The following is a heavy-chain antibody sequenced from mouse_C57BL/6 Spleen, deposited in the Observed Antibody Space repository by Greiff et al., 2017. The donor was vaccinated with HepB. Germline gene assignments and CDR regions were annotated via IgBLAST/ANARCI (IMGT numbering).Heavy chain of an antibody. CDR3: ARSHYGYTWFAY. Sequence: VQLQQPGAELVRPGSSVKLSCKASGYTFTSYWMHWVKQRPIQGLEWIGNIDPSDSETHYNQKFKDKATLTVDKSSSTAYMQLSSLTSEDSAVYYCARSHYGYTWFAYWGQGTLVTVSA. CDR1: GYTFTSYW. D-gene: IGHD2-2*01. CDR2: IDPSDSET. V-gene: IGHV1-52*01. J-gene: IGHJ3*01.